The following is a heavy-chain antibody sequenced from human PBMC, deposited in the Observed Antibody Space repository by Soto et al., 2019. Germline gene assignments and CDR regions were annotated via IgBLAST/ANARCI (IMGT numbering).Heavy chain of an antibody. V-gene: IGHV3-53*01. CDR2: HYSGGST. CDR1: GFSVSSNY. CDR3: ARHRHPRGTVGATSPLDP. D-gene: IGHD1-26*01. J-gene: IGHJ5*02. Sequence: GSLRLSCAISGFSVSSNYLSWVRQAPGKGLEWVSVHYSGGSTYYADSVQGRFTISRDKSNNTLYLQMRRVRAEDTAVYFCARHRHPRGTVGATSPLDPWGQGTQVTVSS.